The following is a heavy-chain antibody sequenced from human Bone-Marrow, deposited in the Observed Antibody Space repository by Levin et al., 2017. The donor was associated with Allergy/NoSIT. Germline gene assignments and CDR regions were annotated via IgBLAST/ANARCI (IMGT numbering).Heavy chain of an antibody. V-gene: IGHV3-15*01. D-gene: IGHD2-15*01. CDR2: IKSRNDGGTT. CDR1: GFNFTNAW. CDR3: STEGGHCSGGSCYLLSFYYGMDV. Sequence: GGSLRLSCAASGFNFTNAWMSWVRQAPGKGLEWVGRIKSRNDGGTTDYAAPVKGRFIISKDVSKNTLYLQMNSLKTQDTAVYYCSTEGGHCSGGSCYLLSFYYGMDVWGQGTTVTVSS. J-gene: IGHJ6*02.